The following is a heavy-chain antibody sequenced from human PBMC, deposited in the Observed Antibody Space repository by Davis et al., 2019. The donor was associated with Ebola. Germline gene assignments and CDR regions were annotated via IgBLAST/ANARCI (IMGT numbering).Heavy chain of an antibody. Sequence: PGGSLRLSCAASGFTFDDYAMHWVRQAPGKGLEWVSGISWNSGSIGYADSVKGRFTISRDNSKNTLYLQMNSLRAEDTAVYYCAGDPVRDSSGGAFDIWGQGTMVTVSS. J-gene: IGHJ3*02. V-gene: IGHV3-9*01. CDR1: GFTFDDYA. D-gene: IGHD6-25*01. CDR2: ISWNSGSI. CDR3: AGDPVRDSSGGAFDI.